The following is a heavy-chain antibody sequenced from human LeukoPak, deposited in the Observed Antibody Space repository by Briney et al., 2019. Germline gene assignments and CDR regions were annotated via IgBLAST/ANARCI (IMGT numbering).Heavy chain of an antibody. CDR2: IYYSGST. J-gene: IGHJ3*02. D-gene: IGHD3-22*01. CDR3: ARRHYYDSSGYYYGDAFDI. V-gene: IGHV4-59*08. CDR1: GFTFSTFA. Sequence: GSLRLSCAASGFTFSTFAMTWIRQPPGKGLEWIGYIYYSGSTNYNPSLKSRVTISVDTSKNQFSLKLSSVTAADTAVYYCARRHYYDSSGYYYGDAFDIWGQGTMVTVSS.